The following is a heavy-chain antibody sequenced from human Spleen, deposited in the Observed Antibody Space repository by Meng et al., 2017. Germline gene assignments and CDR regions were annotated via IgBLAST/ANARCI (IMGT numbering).Heavy chain of an antibody. V-gene: IGHV3-33*01. J-gene: IGHJ6*02. D-gene: IGHD3-22*01. CDR1: GFTFSSYG. CDR2: IWYDGSNK. Sequence: GESLKISCAASGFTFSSYGMHWVRQAPGKGLEWVAVIWYDGSNKYYADSVKGRFTISRDNSKNTLYLQMNSLRAEDTAVYYCARETYYYDSSDPMDVWGQGTTVTVSS. CDR3: ARETYYYDSSDPMDV.